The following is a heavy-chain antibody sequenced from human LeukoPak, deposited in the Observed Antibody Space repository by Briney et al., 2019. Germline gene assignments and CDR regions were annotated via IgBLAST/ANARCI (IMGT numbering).Heavy chain of an antibody. CDR2: FDPEDGET. V-gene: IGHV1-24*01. J-gene: IGHJ6*02. D-gene: IGHD6-6*01. Sequence: ASVKVSCKVSGYTLTELPMHWVRQAPGKGLEWMGGFDPEDGETIYAQKFQGRVTMTEDTSTDTAYMELSSLRSEDAAVYYCATQYSSSPPTYYYYGMDVWGQGTTVTVSS. CDR3: ATQYSSSPPTYYYYGMDV. CDR1: GYTLTELP.